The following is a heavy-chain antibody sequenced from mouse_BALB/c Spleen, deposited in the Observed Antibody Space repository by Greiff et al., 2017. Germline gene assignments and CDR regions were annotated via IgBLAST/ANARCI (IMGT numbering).Heavy chain of an antibody. CDR2: INPSTGYT. D-gene: IGHD2-10*02. J-gene: IGHJ2*01. CDR1: GYTFTSYW. Sequence: VKLMESGAELAKPGASVKMSCKASGYTFTSYWMHWVKQRPGQGLEWIGYINPSTGYTEYNQKFKDKATLTADKSSSTAYMQRSSLTSEDSAVYYCASLGYYFDYWGQGTTLTVSS. CDR3: ASLGYYFDY. V-gene: IGHV1-7*01.